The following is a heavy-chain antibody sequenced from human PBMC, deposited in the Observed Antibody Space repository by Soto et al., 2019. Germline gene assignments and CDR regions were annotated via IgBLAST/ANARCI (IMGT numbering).Heavy chain of an antibody. J-gene: IGHJ4*02. D-gene: IGHD2-15*01. V-gene: IGHV3-30*18. CDR2: ISYDGSNK. Sequence: QVQLVESGGGVVQPGRSLRLSCAASGFTFSSYGMHWVRQAPGKGLEWVAVISYDGSNKYYADSVKGRFTISRDNSKNTLYLQMNSLRAEDTAVYYCAKSRLDIVVVVATTGPFDYWGQGTLVTVSS. CDR1: GFTFSSYG. CDR3: AKSRLDIVVVVATTGPFDY.